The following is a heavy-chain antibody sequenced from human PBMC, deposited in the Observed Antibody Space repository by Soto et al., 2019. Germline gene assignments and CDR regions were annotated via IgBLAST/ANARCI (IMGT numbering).Heavy chain of an antibody. CDR3: ARAQWLHSGPSWFDT. J-gene: IGHJ5*01. CDR2: IKQDGSET. CDR1: GFTHSNFW. D-gene: IGHD6-19*01. Sequence: EGSLRLSCAASGFTHSNFWMSWVRQPPGKGLEWVANIKQDGSETYYVDSVKGRFTISRDNAKNSLYLQMNSLRAEDTAVDYCARAQWLHSGPSWFDTWRQGTLVTVSS. V-gene: IGHV3-7*01.